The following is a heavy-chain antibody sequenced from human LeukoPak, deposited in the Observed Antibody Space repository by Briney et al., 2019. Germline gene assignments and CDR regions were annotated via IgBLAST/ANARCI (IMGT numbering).Heavy chain of an antibody. V-gene: IGHV3-48*01. CDR1: GFTFSSYS. J-gene: IGHJ4*02. D-gene: IGHD3-10*01. CDR2: ISSSSSTI. CDR3: AKDHYFARGVEADY. Sequence: GGSLRLSCAASGFTFSSYSMNWVRQAPGKGLEWVSYISSSSSTIYYADSVKSRFTISRDNAKNSLYLQMNSLRAEDTAVYYCAKDHYFARGVEADYWGQGTLVTVSS.